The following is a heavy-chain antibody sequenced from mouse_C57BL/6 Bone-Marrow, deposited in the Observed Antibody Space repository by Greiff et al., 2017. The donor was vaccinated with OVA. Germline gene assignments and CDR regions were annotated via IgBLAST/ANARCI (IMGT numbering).Heavy chain of an antibody. J-gene: IGHJ1*03. CDR2: IYPGDGDT. CDR3: ARGGVVAEGWYFDV. CDR1: GYAFSSSW. Sequence: VKLQESGPELVKPGASVKISCKASGYAFSSSWMNWVKQRPGKGLEWIGRIYPGDGDTNYNGKFKGKATLTADKSSSTAYMQLSSLTSEDSAVYFCARGGVVAEGWYFDVWGTVTSVTVSS. D-gene: IGHD1-1*01. V-gene: IGHV1-82*01.